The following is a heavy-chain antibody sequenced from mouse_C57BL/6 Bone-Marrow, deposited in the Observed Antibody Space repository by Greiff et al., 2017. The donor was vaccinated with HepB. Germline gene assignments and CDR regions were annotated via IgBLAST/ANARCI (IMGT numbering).Heavy chain of an antibody. CDR2: IWSGGST. CDR1: GFSLTSYG. V-gene: IGHV2-2*01. Sequence: VKLMESGPGLVQPSQSLSITCTVSGFSLTSYGVHWVRQSPGKGLEWLGVIWSGGSTDYNAAFISRLSISKDNSKSQVFFKMNSLQADDTAIYYCARTPIVTTVGDDYAMDYWGQGTSVTVSS. CDR3: ARTPIVTTVGDDYAMDY. D-gene: IGHD1-1*01. J-gene: IGHJ4*01.